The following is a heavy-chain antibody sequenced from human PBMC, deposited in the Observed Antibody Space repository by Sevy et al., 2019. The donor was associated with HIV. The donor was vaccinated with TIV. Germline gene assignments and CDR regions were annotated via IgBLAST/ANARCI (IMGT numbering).Heavy chain of an antibody. J-gene: IGHJ6*02. CDR1: GFTFSSYW. Sequence: GGYLRLSCAASGFTFSSYWMSWVRQAPGKGLERVANIKQDGSEKYYVDSVRGRFTISRDNAKNSLYLQMNSLRAEDTSVYYCARDSYGMDVWGQGTTVLVSS. CDR3: ARDSYGMDV. CDR2: IKQDGSEK. V-gene: IGHV3-7*01.